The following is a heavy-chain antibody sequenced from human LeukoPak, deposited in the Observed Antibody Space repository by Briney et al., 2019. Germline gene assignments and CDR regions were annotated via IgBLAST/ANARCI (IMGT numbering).Heavy chain of an antibody. CDR1: GFTVSSNY. Sequence: GGSLRLSCAASGFTVSSNYMSWVRQAPGKGLEWVSVIYSGGGTYYADSVKGRFTISRGNSKNTLYLQMNSLRAEDTAVYYCARDARYSGYQDAFDIWGQGTMVTVSS. CDR2: IYSGGGT. D-gene: IGHD5-12*01. CDR3: ARDARYSGYQDAFDI. J-gene: IGHJ3*02. V-gene: IGHV3-66*01.